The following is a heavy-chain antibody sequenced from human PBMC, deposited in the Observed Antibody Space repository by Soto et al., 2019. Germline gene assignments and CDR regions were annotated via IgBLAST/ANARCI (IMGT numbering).Heavy chain of an antibody. J-gene: IGHJ5*02. CDR3: ARGPRVVAATGGWFDP. V-gene: IGHV2-70*04. D-gene: IGHD2-15*01. Sequence: VSGPTLVNPTQTLTLTCTFSGFSLSTSGMRVSWIRQPPGKALEWLARIDWDDDKFYSTSLKTRLTISKDTSKNQVVLTMTNMGPVDTATYYCARGPRVVAATGGWFDPWGQGTLVTVSS. CDR1: GFSLSTSGMR. CDR2: IDWDDDK.